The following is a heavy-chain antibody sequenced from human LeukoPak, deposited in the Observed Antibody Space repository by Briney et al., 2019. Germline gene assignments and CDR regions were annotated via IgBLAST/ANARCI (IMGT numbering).Heavy chain of an antibody. CDR3: AKDRISSGWYQKTDFDY. D-gene: IGHD6-19*01. CDR2: ISGSGGST. J-gene: IGHJ4*02. CDR1: GFTFSSYA. Sequence: GGSLRLSCAASGFTFSSYAMSWVRQAPGKGLEWVPAISGSGGSTYYADSVKGRFTISRDNSKNTLYLQMNSLRAEDTAVYYCAKDRISSGWYQKTDFDYWGQGTLVTVSS. V-gene: IGHV3-23*01.